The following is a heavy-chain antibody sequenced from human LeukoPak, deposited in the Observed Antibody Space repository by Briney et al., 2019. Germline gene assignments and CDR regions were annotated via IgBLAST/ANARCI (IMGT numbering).Heavy chain of an antibody. CDR3: ATTRGHWNYFDY. D-gene: IGHD3-10*01. CDR1: GYTFTSYD. CDR2: MNPNSGNT. V-gene: IGHV1-8*01. Sequence: GASVKVSCKASGYTFTSYDIDWVRQATGQGLEWMGWMNPNSGNTGYAQKFQGRVTMTRNTSISTAYMELRRLRSDDTAVYYCATTRGHWNYFDYWGQGTLVTVSS. J-gene: IGHJ4*02.